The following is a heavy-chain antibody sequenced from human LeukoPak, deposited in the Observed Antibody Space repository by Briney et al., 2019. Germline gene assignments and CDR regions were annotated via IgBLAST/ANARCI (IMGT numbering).Heavy chain of an antibody. Sequence: GGFLRLSCAASGFTFSSYGMHWVRQAPGKGLEWVAVIWYDGSNKYYADSVKGRFTISRDNSKNTLYLQMNSLRAEDTAVYYCAKDLSAMIVVVITTPFHYWGQGTLVTVSS. CDR2: IWYDGSNK. V-gene: IGHV3-33*06. J-gene: IGHJ4*02. D-gene: IGHD3-22*01. CDR1: GFTFSSYG. CDR3: AKDLSAMIVVVITTPFHY.